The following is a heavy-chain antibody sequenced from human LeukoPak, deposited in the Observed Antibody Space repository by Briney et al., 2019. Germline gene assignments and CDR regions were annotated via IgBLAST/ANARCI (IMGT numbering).Heavy chain of an antibody. V-gene: IGHV4-31*03. CDR2: IYYSGST. CDR3: ARDQRAGVGGFDY. D-gene: IGHD2-15*01. CDR1: GGSISSGGYY. J-gene: IGHJ4*02. Sequence: SETLSLTCTVSGGSISSGGYYWSWIRQHPGKGLEWIGYIYYSGSTYYNPSLKGRVTISVDTSKNQFSLKLSSVTAADTAVYYCARDQRAGVGGFDYWGQGTLVTVSS.